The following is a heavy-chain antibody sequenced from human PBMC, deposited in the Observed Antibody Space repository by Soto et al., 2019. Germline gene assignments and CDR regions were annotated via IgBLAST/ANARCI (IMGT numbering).Heavy chain of an antibody. D-gene: IGHD1-26*01. V-gene: IGHV6-1*01. CDR3: ARERHRGYSASLDAFDI. CDR1: GDSVSSNSAA. Sequence: SQTLSLTCAISGDSVSSNSAALNWIRQSPSRGLEWLGRTYYRSKWYNDYAVSVKSRITINPDTSKNQFSLQLNYVTPEDTAVYYCARERHRGYSASLDAFDIWGQGTMVTVSS. CDR2: TYYRSKWYN. J-gene: IGHJ3*02.